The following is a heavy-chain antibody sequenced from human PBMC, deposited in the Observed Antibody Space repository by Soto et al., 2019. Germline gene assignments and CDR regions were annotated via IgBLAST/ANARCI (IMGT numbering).Heavy chain of an antibody. CDR2: ISSSGSTI. V-gene: IGHV3-48*03. CDR3: ARDRSSSSSDWFDP. CDR1: GFTFSSYE. J-gene: IGHJ5*02. Sequence: EVQLVESGGGLVQPGGSLRLSCVASGFTFSSYEMNWVRQAPGKGLEWVSYISSSGSTIYYADSVKGRFTISRDNAENSLYLQMNSLRDEDTAVYYCARDRSSSSSDWFDPWGQGTLVTVSS. D-gene: IGHD6-6*01.